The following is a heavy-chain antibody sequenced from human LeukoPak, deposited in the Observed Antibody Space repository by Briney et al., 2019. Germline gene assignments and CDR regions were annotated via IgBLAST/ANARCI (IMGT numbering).Heavy chain of an antibody. CDR3: ARDRDHDYSNYLNWFDP. V-gene: IGHV3-11*04. CDR1: GFTFSDYY. CDR2: ISSSGSTI. J-gene: IGHJ5*02. Sequence: SVGSLRLSCAASGFTFSDYYKSWIRQAPGKGLEWISYISSSGSTIYYADSAKGRFTISRHNAKNSLYLQMNSLRSEDTAVYYCARDRDHDYSNYLNWFDPWGQGTLVTVSS. D-gene: IGHD4-11*01.